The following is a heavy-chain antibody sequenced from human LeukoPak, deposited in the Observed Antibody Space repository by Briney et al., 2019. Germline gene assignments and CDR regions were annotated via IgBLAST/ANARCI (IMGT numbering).Heavy chain of an antibody. CDR2: IYYSGRT. CDR3: AREHKYRSGYTVTELGAGYFDS. V-gene: IGHV4-59*01. CDR1: GGSISCYF. D-gene: IGHD5-18*01. J-gene: IGHJ4*02. Sequence: SETLSLTCSVSGGSISCYFWIWIRQPPGKGLVGCGYIYYSGRTSYNPSLKSRVTISVDTTKNQFSLRLNSVTAADTAVYYCAREHKYRSGYTVTELGAGYFDSWGQGTLVTVSS.